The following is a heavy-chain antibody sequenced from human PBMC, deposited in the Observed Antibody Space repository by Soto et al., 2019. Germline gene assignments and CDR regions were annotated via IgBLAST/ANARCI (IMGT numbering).Heavy chain of an antibody. CDR2: IYYSGST. J-gene: IGHJ4*02. CDR1: CGSISSGGYY. CDR3: ARDNCDLFDY. Sequence: SETLSLTCTFSCGSISSGGYYWSWIRQHPGKGLEWIGYIYYSGSTYYNPSLKSRVTISVDTSKNQFSLKLSSVTAADTAVYYCARDNCDLFDYWGQGTLVTVSS. D-gene: IGHD1-20*01. V-gene: IGHV4-31*03.